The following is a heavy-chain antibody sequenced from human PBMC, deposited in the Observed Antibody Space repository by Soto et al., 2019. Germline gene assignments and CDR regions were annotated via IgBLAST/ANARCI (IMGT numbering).Heavy chain of an antibody. CDR3: AHCRGGVASL. CDR1: GFSLNTREVG. Sequence: QITLNESGPALVKPTQTLTLTCTFSGFSLNTREVGVGWIRQPPGKALECLGVVYWDDDKTSSPSLKSRLTHTKDTPKNQVVLRMTKMEPVDTATYYCAHCRGGVASLWGQGTLVTVSS. D-gene: IGHD3-16*01. CDR2: VYWDDDK. J-gene: IGHJ4*02. V-gene: IGHV2-5*02.